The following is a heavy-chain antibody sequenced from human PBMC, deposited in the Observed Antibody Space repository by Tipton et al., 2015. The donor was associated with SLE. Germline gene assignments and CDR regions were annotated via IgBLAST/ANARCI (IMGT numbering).Heavy chain of an antibody. CDR2: IYYRGST. CDR1: GGSVSSGSYN. Sequence: TLSLTCTVSGGSVSSGSYNWNWIRQPPGKGLEWIGDIYYRGSTNYNPSLKSRVTISVDTSKNQFSLKLSSVTAADTAVYYCASPARWGQGTLVTVSS. V-gene: IGHV4-61*01. D-gene: IGHD6-6*01. J-gene: IGHJ4*02. CDR3: ASPAR.